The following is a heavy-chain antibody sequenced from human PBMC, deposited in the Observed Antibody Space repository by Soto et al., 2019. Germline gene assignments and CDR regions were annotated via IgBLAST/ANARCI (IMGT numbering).Heavy chain of an antibody. Sequence: PSETLSLTCTVSGGSISSYYWSWIRQPPGKGLEWIGYIYYSGSTNYNPSLKSRVTISVDTSKNQFSLKLSSVTAADTAVYYWARTEKDRSGYPFDYGGQGKWSPSP. CDR1: GGSISSYY. V-gene: IGHV4-59*01. CDR2: IYYSGST. CDR3: ARTEKDRSGYPFDY. D-gene: IGHD3-22*01. J-gene: IGHJ4*02.